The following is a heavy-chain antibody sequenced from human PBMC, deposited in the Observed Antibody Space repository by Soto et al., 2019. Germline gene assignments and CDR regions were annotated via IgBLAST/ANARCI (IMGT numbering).Heavy chain of an antibody. J-gene: IGHJ6*02. V-gene: IGHV1-2*04. CDR2: INPNSGGT. CDR1: GYTFTGYY. Sequence: ASVKVSCKASGYTFTGYYMHWVRQAPGQGLEWMGWINPNSGGTNYAQKFQGWVTMTRDTSISTAYMELSRLRSDDTAVYYCAREAVSSLYYYYDMDVWGQGTTVTVSS. D-gene: IGHD6-6*01. CDR3: AREAVSSLYYYYDMDV.